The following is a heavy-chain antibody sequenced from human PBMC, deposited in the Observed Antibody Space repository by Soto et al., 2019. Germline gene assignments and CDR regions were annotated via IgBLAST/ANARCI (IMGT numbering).Heavy chain of an antibody. J-gene: IGHJ5*02. V-gene: IGHV4-59*01. CDR3: ASGGNWFDP. Sequence: SETLPLTCNVSGGSISNYYWTWVRQSPEKGLEWIGYMYYNGNINYNPSLKSRVTISIDTSKNQFSLTLKSVTAADTAVYYCASGGNWFDPWGQGVLVNVS. CDR2: MYYNGNI. D-gene: IGHD3-16*01. CDR1: GGSISNYY.